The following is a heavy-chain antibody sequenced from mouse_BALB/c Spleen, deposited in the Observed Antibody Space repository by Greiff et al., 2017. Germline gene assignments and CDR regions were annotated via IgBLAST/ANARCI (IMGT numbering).Heavy chain of an antibody. CDR3: AREGDGYSRYFDV. CDR2: IYPGDGDT. CDR1: GYTFTSYW. Sequence: QVQLQQSGAELARPGASVKLSCKASGYTFTSYWMQWVKQRPGQGLEWIGAIYPGDGDTRYTQKFKGKATLTADKSSSTAYMQLSSLASEDSAVYYCAREGDGYSRYFDVWGAGTTVTVSS. D-gene: IGHD2-3*01. V-gene: IGHV1-87*01. J-gene: IGHJ1*01.